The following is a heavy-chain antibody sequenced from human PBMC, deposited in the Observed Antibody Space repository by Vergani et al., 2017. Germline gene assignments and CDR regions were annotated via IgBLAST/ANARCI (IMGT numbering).Heavy chain of an antibody. V-gene: IGHV4-61*02. D-gene: IGHD5-18*01. Sequence: QVQLQESGPGLVKPSQTLSLTCTVSGGSISSGSYYWSWIRQPAGKGLEWIGRIYTSGSTNYNPSLKSRVTISVDTSKNQFSLKLSSVTAADTAVYYCARDLQYRGDYYYMDVWGKGTTVTVSS. CDR2: IYTSGST. J-gene: IGHJ6*03. CDR3: ARDLQYRGDYYYMDV. CDR1: GGSISSGSYY.